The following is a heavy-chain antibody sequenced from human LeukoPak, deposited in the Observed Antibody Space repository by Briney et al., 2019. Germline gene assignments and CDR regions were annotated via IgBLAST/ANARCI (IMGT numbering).Heavy chain of an antibody. D-gene: IGHD5-18*01. CDR2: IYHSGST. V-gene: IGHV4-38-2*02. Sequence: PSETLSLTCTVSGYSISSGYYWGWIRQPPGKGLEWIGSIYHSGSTYYNPSLKSRVIISVDTSKNSQFSLRLNSVTAADTAVYYCARGPDTAKQGYWGQGTLVTVSS. J-gene: IGHJ4*02. CDR3: ARGPDTAKQGY. CDR1: GYSISSGYY.